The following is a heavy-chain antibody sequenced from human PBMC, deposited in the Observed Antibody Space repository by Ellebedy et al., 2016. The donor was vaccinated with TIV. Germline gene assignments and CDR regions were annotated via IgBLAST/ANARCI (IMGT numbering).Heavy chain of an antibody. V-gene: IGHV3-23*01. CDR1: GFTFNNYA. CDR2: ISASGTST. J-gene: IGHJ3*02. D-gene: IGHD3-22*01. CDR3: AKDHRYDSSGYNNDAFDI. Sequence: GESLKISCAASGFTFNNYAMSWVRQAPGKGLEWVSGISASGTSTYYADSVKGRFTVSRDNSKNTLYLQMNSLRAEDTAVYYCAKDHRYDSSGYNNDAFDIWGQGTMVTVSS.